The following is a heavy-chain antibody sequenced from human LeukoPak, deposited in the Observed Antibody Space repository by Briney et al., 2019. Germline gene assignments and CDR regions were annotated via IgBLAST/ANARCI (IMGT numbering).Heavy chain of an antibody. V-gene: IGHV3-23*01. CDR2: ISASGGTT. Sequence: PGGSPRLSCAASGFTFSSYAMSWVRQAPGKGLEWVSAISASGGTTYYADSVKGRFTISRDNSKNTLYLQVNSLRAEDTAVYYCAKDLSSGYPYYFDYWGQGTLVTVSS. J-gene: IGHJ4*02. CDR1: GFTFSSYA. D-gene: IGHD3-22*01. CDR3: AKDLSSGYPYYFDY.